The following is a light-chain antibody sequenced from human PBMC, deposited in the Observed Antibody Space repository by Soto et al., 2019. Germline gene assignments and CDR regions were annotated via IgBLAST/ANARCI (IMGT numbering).Light chain of an antibody. J-gene: IGKJ4*01. CDR1: QSVSSY. Sequence: EIVLTQSPATLSLSPGERATLSCRASQSVSSYLAWYQQKPGQAPRLLIYDASNSATGIPARFSGSGSGTDFTLTISSLEPEDFAVYYCQQSSNWPPLTFGGGTKVEIK. V-gene: IGKV3-11*01. CDR2: DAS. CDR3: QQSSNWPPLT.